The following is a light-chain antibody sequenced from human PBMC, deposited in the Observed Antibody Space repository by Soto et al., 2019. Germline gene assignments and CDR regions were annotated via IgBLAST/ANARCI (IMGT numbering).Light chain of an antibody. CDR3: PQCDSFPKT. V-gene: IGKV3-20*01. CDR2: ETS. J-gene: IGKJ1*01. CDR1: QAFGNNR. Sequence: EIVLTQSPGTLSLSPGERATLSCRASQAFGNNRLAWYQQKPGQAPRLLIYETSIRATGIPDRFSGSGSGTDFTLTISRLEREYLAVYPWPQCDSFPKTFGLGTKL.